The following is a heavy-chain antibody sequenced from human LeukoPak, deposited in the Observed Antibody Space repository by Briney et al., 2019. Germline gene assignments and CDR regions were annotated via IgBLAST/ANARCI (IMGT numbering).Heavy chain of an antibody. Sequence: GGSLRLSXAASGFTFRSYWMHWVRQAPGKGLVWVSRINSDGSSTRYADSVKGRFTISGDSDKNTLYLQMNSLRAEDTAVYYCARAYDFWSGYPDYWGQGTLVTVSS. CDR2: INSDGSST. V-gene: IGHV3-74*01. CDR1: GFTFRSYW. D-gene: IGHD3-3*01. CDR3: ARAYDFWSGYPDY. J-gene: IGHJ4*02.